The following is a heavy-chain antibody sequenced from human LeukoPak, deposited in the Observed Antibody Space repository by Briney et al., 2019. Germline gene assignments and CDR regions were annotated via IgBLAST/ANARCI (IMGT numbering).Heavy chain of an antibody. D-gene: IGHD3-22*01. CDR3: ASDRPEGLRDYDCSGYYGNDAFDI. CDR2: INPNSGGT. Sequence: ASVKVSCKASGYTFTGYYMHWVRQAPGQGLEWMGWINPNSGGTNYAQKFQGRVTMTRDTSISTAYMELSRLRSDDTAVYYCASDRPEGLRDYDCSGYYGNDAFDIWGQGTMVTVSS. CDR1: GYTFTGYY. V-gene: IGHV1-2*02. J-gene: IGHJ3*02.